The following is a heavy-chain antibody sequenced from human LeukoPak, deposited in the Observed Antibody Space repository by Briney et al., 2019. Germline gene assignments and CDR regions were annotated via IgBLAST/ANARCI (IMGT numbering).Heavy chain of an antibody. CDR2: IFHTGHT. CDR3: ARGFYGSGSQFDY. CDR1: GGSISSGDYP. Sequence: PSQTLSLTCAVSGGSISSGDYPWSWIRQPPGKGLEWIGYIFHTGHTSYNPSLKSRATISVDMSKNRLSLKLSSVTAADTAVYYCARGFYGSGSQFDYWGQGTLVTVSS. J-gene: IGHJ4*02. D-gene: IGHD3-10*01. V-gene: IGHV4-30-2*01.